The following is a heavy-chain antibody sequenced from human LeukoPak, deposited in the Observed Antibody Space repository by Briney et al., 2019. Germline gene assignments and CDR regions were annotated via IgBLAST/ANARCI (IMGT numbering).Heavy chain of an antibody. CDR3: ARDSGSGSNDY. V-gene: IGHV1-3*01. Sequence: ASGKVSCKASGYTFTSYAIHWVRQAPGQRLEWMGCISAGNGNTKYSQNFQGRVTFISNTSATTAFMELSSLRSEDAAVYYCARDSGSGSNDYWGQGTLVTVSS. CDR2: ISAGNGNT. J-gene: IGHJ4*02. D-gene: IGHD1-26*01. CDR1: GYTFTSYA.